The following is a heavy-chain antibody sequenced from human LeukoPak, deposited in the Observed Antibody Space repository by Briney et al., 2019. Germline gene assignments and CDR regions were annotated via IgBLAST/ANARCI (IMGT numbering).Heavy chain of an antibody. CDR2: INPSGGST. CDR1: GYTFTSYY. V-gene: IGHV1-46*01. Sequence: ASVKVSCKASGYTFTSYYMHWVRQAPGQGLEWMGIINPSGGSTSYAQKFQGRVTMTRDTSTSTVYMELSSLRSEDTAVYYCARVWLGTENDYSNGSGLEFDPWGQGTLVTVSS. J-gene: IGHJ5*02. D-gene: IGHD4-11*01. CDR3: ARVWLGTENDYSNGSGLEFDP.